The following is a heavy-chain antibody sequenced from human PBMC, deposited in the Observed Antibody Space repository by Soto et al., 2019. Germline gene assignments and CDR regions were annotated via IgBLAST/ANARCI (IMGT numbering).Heavy chain of an antibody. CDR2: IYPGDSEI. Sequence: AESMHISCKASGYTFTSYWIGWVRQMPGKGMEWMGIIYPGDSEIRYSPSFQGQVTLSADKSTSTAYLQWNSLKASDTAMYYCVRSDNGDWYIFDRWGQGTPVIVSS. D-gene: IGHD2-21*01. V-gene: IGHV5-51*01. CDR3: VRSDNGDWYIFDR. CDR1: GYTFTSYW. J-gene: IGHJ1*01.